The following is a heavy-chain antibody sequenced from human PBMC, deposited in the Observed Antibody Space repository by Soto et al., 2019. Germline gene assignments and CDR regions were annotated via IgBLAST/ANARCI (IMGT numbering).Heavy chain of an antibody. CDR1: GYTFTSYG. D-gene: IGHD2-2*01. V-gene: IGHV1-18*01. Sequence: ALVKVSCKASGYTFTSYGISWVRQAHGQGLGWMGWISAYNGNTNYTQKLQGRVTMTTDTSTSTAYMELRSLRSDDTAVYYCARYCSSTSCPQYYYYYGMDVWGQGTTVTVSS. CDR3: ARYCSSTSCPQYYYYYGMDV. J-gene: IGHJ6*02. CDR2: ISAYNGNT.